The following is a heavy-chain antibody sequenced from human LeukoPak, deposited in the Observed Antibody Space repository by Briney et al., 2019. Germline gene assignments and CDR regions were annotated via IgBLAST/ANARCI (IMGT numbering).Heavy chain of an antibody. V-gene: IGHV3-21*04. J-gene: IGHJ3*02. CDR3: ARDNVPYYYDSSGYLAFDI. CDR1: GFTFSSYS. D-gene: IGHD3-22*01. CDR2: ISSSSSYI. Sequence: SGGSLRLSCAASGFTFSSYSMNWVRQAPGKGLEWVSSISSSSSYIYYADSVKGRFTISRDNAKNSLYLQMNSLRAEDTAVYYCARDNVPYYYDSSGYLAFDIWGQGTMVTVSS.